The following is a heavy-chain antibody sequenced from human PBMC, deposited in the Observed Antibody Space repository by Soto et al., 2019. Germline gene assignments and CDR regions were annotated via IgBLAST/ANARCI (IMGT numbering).Heavy chain of an antibody. V-gene: IGHV3-7*01. CDR2: IKQDGSEK. CDR3: AREIVSHDWLLAY. CDR1: GFTFSSYW. D-gene: IGHD3-3*01. J-gene: IGHJ4*02. Sequence: PGGSLRLSCAASGFTFSSYWMSWVRQAPGKGLEWVANIKQDGSEKYYVDSVKGRFTISRDNAKNSLYLQMNSLRAEDTAVYYCAREIVSHDWLLAYWGQGTLVTVSS.